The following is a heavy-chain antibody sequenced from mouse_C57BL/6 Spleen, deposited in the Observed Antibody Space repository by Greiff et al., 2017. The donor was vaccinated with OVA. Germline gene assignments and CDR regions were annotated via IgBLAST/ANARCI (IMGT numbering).Heavy chain of an antibody. D-gene: IGHD2-1*01. J-gene: IGHJ2*01. Sequence: EVNVVESEGGLVQPGSSMKLSCTASGFTFSDYYMAWVRQVPEKGLEWVANINYDGSSTYYLDSLKSRFIISRDNAKNILYLQMSSLKSEDTATYYCARDDGNYYFDYWGQGTTLTVSS. CDR2: INYDGSST. V-gene: IGHV5-16*01. CDR1: GFTFSDYY. CDR3: ARDDGNYYFDY.